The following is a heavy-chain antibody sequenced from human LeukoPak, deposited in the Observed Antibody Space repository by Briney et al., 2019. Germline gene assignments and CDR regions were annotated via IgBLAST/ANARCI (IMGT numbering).Heavy chain of an antibody. J-gene: IGHJ4*02. V-gene: IGHV4-30-4*01. Sequence: SQTLFLTCTVSGGSISSGDYYWSWIRQPPGKGLEWIGYIYYSGSTYYNPSLKSRVTISVDTSKNQFSLKLSSVTAADTAVYYCARAGSGWFSFLWGQGTLVTVSS. CDR1: GGSISSGDYY. D-gene: IGHD6-19*01. CDR2: IYYSGST. CDR3: ARAGSGWFSFL.